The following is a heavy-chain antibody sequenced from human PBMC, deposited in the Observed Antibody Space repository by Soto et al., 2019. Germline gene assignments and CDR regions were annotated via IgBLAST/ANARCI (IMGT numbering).Heavy chain of an antibody. Sequence: SETLSLTCTVSGGSLSSSTYYWDWTRQPPGKGLEXXGAMYYTGNKNYNPSLESRVTMSVDTSKNQFSLRPEDTAVYFCARDFGYCTSTRCYSSQGPLDYWGQGTLVTVSS. CDR2: MYYTGNK. V-gene: IGHV4-39*02. J-gene: IGHJ4*02. CDR1: GGSLSSSTYY. CDR3: ARDFGYCTSTRCYSSQGPLDY. D-gene: IGHD2-2*01.